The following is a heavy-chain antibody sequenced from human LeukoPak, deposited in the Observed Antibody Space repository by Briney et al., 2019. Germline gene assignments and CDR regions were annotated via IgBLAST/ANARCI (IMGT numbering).Heavy chain of an antibody. CDR2: ISDIGGNT. D-gene: IGHD7-27*01. V-gene: IGHV3-23*01. Sequence: QPGGSLRLSFAASGFTFSSHANNRVRQAPGKGLEWLSTISDIGGNTYYADSVKGRFTISRDNSRNTLYLQMNSLRVEDTAVYFCAKTPKTGSFDYWGQGTLVTVSS. CDR1: GFTFSSHA. J-gene: IGHJ4*02. CDR3: AKTPKTGSFDY.